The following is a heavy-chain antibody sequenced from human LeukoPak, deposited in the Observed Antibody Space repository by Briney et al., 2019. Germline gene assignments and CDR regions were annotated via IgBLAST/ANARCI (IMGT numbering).Heavy chain of an antibody. V-gene: IGHV3-30*04. Sequence: PGRSLRLSCAASGFTFSSYAMHWVRQAPGKGLEWVAVISYDGSNKYYADSVKGRFTISRDNSKNTLYLQMNSLRAEDTAVYYCARGSITFGGVIDCFDYWGQGTLVTVSS. CDR1: GFTFSSYA. D-gene: IGHD3-16*02. J-gene: IGHJ4*02. CDR2: ISYDGSNK. CDR3: ARGSITFGGVIDCFDY.